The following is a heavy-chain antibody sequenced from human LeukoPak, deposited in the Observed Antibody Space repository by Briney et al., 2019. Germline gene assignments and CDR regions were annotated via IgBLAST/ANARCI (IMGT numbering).Heavy chain of an antibody. D-gene: IGHD4-23*01. Sequence: EASVTVSCKASGGTFSSYAINWVRQATGQGLEWMGRMSPNSGNTVYAQKFQGRVTLTRNTSIGTAYMELSSLTSEDTAVYYCAKSPHPTVVTATLPVNFFDSWGQGTLVTVSS. J-gene: IGHJ5*01. CDR3: AKSPHPTVVTATLPVNFFDS. CDR1: GGTFSSYA. CDR2: MSPNSGNT. V-gene: IGHV1-8*02.